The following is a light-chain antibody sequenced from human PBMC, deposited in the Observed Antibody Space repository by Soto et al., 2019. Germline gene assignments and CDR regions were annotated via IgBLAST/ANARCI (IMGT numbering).Light chain of an antibody. CDR3: SSYTSSSTRV. Sequence: QSALTQPASVSGSPGQSITISCTGTSSDVGGYNYVSWYQQHPGKAPKLMIYEVSNRPSGGSNRFSGSKSGNTACLTISGLQAEDEADYYCSSYTSSSTRVFGGGTKVTVL. CDR2: EVS. CDR1: SSDVGGYNY. V-gene: IGLV2-14*01. J-gene: IGLJ3*02.